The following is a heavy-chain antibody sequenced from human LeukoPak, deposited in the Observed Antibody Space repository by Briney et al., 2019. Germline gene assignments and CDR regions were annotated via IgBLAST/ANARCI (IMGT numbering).Heavy chain of an antibody. V-gene: IGHV1-3*01. Sequence: ASVKVSCKASGYTFTSYAMHWVRQAPGQRLEWMGWINAGNGNTKYSQKFQGRVTITRDTSASTAYMELSSLRSEDTAVYYCARGGGYSTTNWFDPWGQGTLVTVSP. CDR1: GYTFTSYA. D-gene: IGHD3-3*01. CDR2: INAGNGNT. J-gene: IGHJ5*02. CDR3: ARGGGYSTTNWFDP.